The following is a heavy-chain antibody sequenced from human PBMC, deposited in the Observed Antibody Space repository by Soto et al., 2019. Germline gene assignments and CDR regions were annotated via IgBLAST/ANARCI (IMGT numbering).Heavy chain of an antibody. D-gene: IGHD2-2*01. CDR3: ARDHIVVVPAAMQGRGYFDL. V-gene: IGHV3-53*01. Sequence: EVQLVESGGGLIQPGGSLRLSCAASGFTVSSNYMSWVRQAPGKGLEWVSVIYSGGSTYYADSVKGRFTISRDNSKNTLYLQMNSLRAEDTAVYYCARDHIVVVPAAMQGRGYFDLWGRDTLVTVSS. J-gene: IGHJ2*01. CDR1: GFTVSSNY. CDR2: IYSGGST.